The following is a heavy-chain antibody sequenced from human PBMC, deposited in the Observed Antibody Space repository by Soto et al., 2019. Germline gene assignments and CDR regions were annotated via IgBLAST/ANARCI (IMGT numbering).Heavy chain of an antibody. J-gene: IGHJ6*03. CDR2: ISAYNGNT. CDR1: AYTFTSYG. CDR3: ARVYCSGGSCYLGFGWYCYYMDV. Sequence: QVQLVQSGAEVKKPGASVKVSCKASAYTFTSYGISWVRQAPGQGLEWMGWISAYNGNTNYAQKLQGSVTMTTDTATRTAYMELRSLRADDTAVYYCARVYCSGGSCYLGFGWYCYYMDVWGKGTTVTVSS. D-gene: IGHD2-15*01. V-gene: IGHV1-18*01.